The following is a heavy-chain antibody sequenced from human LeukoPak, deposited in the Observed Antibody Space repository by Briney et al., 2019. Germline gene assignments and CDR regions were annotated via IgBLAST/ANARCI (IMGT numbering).Heavy chain of an antibody. J-gene: IGHJ4*02. Sequence: PGGSLRLSCAASGFTFSSYWMSWARQAPGKGLEWVANIKQDGSEKYYVDSVKGRFTISRDNAKNSLYLQMNSLRAEDTAVYYCAREGSPYGDYFDYWGQGTLVTVSS. V-gene: IGHV3-7*01. CDR2: IKQDGSEK. D-gene: IGHD4-17*01. CDR1: GFTFSSYW. CDR3: AREGSPYGDYFDY.